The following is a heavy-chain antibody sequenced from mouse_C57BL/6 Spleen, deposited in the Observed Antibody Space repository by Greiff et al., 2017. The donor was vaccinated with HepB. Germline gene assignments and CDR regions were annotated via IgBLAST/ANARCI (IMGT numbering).Heavy chain of an antibody. V-gene: IGHV1-52*01. Sequence: VQLQQPGAELVRPGSSVKLSCKASGYTFTSYWMHWVKQRPIQGLEWIGNIDPSDSETHYSQKFKDKATLTVDKSSSTAYMQLSSLTSEDSAVYYCARVAHGSYWYFDVWGTGTTVTVSS. D-gene: IGHD1-1*01. CDR3: ARVAHGSYWYFDV. J-gene: IGHJ1*03. CDR2: IDPSDSET. CDR1: GYTFTSYW.